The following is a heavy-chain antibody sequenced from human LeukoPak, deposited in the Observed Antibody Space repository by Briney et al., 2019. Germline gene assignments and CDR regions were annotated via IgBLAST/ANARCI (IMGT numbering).Heavy chain of an antibody. Sequence: GGSLRLSCAASGFTFSSYAMSWVRQAPGKGLEWVSAISGSGGSTYYADSVKGRFTISRDNAKNSLYLQMNSLRAEDTAVYYCARDARPYYDFWSGYLTENYYYGMDVWGQGTTVTVSS. J-gene: IGHJ6*02. V-gene: IGHV3-23*01. CDR3: ARDARPYYDFWSGYLTENYYYGMDV. D-gene: IGHD3-3*01. CDR2: ISGSGGST. CDR1: GFTFSSYA.